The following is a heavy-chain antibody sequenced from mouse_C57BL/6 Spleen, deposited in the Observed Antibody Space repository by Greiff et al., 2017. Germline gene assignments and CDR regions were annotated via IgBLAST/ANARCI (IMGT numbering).Heavy chain of an antibody. V-gene: IGHV1-69*01. CDR1: GYTFTSYW. CDR3: ARQPLLRYFDY. D-gene: IGHD1-1*01. J-gene: IGHJ2*01. CDR2: IDPSASYT. Sequence: VQLQQPGAELVLPGASVKLSCKASGYTFTSYWMHWVKQRPGQGLEWIGEIDPSASYTNYNQKFKGKSTLTVDKSSSTAYMQLSSLTSEDSAVYYCARQPLLRYFDYWGQGTTLTVSS.